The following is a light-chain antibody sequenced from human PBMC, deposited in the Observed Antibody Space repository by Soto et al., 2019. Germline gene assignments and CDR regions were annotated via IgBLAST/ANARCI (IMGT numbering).Light chain of an antibody. Sequence: EIVLTQSPGTLSLSPGERATLSCRASQSLSTRYSAWYQQSPGQAPSLLLYGASSRATDIPDRFSGSRSGTDVTLTISRLEPEDFSVYYCQWYDNSPLLMFGEGTRLVIK. CDR1: QSLSTRY. CDR3: QWYDNSPLLM. J-gene: IGKJ5*01. CDR2: GAS. V-gene: IGKV3-20*01.